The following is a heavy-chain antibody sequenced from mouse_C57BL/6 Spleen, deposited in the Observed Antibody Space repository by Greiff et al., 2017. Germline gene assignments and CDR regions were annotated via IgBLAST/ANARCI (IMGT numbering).Heavy chain of an antibody. Sequence: VQLQQPGAELVRPGSSVKLSCKASGYTFTSYWMHWVKQRPIQGLEWIGNIDPSDSDTHYNQKFKDKAALTVDKSSSTAYMQLSSLTSEDSAVYYCARGGNSYYFDDWGQGTTLTVAS. D-gene: IGHD2-1*01. CDR1: GYTFTSYW. V-gene: IGHV1-52*01. CDR2: IDPSDSDT. CDR3: ARGGNSYYFDD. J-gene: IGHJ2*01.